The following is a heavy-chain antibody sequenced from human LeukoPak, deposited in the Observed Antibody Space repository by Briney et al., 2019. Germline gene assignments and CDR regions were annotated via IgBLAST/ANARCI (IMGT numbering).Heavy chain of an antibody. CDR2: INHSGSA. V-gene: IGHV4-39*07. CDR1: GGSISSGGYY. Sequence: PSETLSLTCTVSGGSISSGGYYWSWIRQPPGKGLEWIGEINHSGSANYSPSLKSRVTISLDTSKNQFSLKLSSVTAADTAVYYCARGQGTVTTHWGQGTLVTVSS. CDR3: ARGQGTVTTH. D-gene: IGHD4-17*01. J-gene: IGHJ4*02.